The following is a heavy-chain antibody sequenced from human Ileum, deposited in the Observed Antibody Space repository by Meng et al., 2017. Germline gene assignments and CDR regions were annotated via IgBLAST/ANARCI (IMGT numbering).Heavy chain of an antibody. CDR1: GYTFSDYF. D-gene: IGHD6-19*01. CDR3: ARDLAGLGGY. J-gene: IGHJ4*02. V-gene: IGHV1-2*02. Sequence: QVQLGESGAEVKEPGASVTVSCKTFGYTFSDYFMYWVRQAPGQGLEWMGWIDPRTGDTRYTQKLQGRVTMTRDTSISTVYMEVTNLRDDDTAVYYCARDLAGLGGYWGQGTLVTVSS. CDR2: IDPRTGDT.